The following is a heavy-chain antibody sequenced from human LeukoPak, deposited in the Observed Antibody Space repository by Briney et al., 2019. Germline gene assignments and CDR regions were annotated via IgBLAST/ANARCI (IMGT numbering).Heavy chain of an antibody. J-gene: IGHJ5*02. CDR2: VKSKTDGGTT. Sequence: GGSLRLSCAASGFTFSSYSMSWVRQAPGKGLEWVGRVKSKTDGGTTDYAAPVKGRFTISRDDSKNTLYLQMSSLKSEDTAVYYCATGLYYYSSGSYSFPWGQGTLVTVSS. CDR1: GFTFSSYS. D-gene: IGHD3-10*01. CDR3: ATGLYYYSSGSYSFP. V-gene: IGHV3-15*01.